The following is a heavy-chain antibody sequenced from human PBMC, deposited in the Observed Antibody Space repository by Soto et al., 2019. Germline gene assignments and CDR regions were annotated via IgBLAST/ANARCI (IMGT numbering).Heavy chain of an antibody. CDR1: GVTVGNNY. J-gene: IGHJ4*02. D-gene: IGHD4-17*01. CDR3: ARNVPVTALGY. CDR2: TYSGGDT. V-gene: IGHV3-66*01. Sequence: EVRLVESGGGLVQPGGSLRLSCAASGVTVGNNYMNWVRQAPGKGLEWVSVTYSGGDTRYADSVKGRFTMSRDSTKNTVHLQMDSLSAEDAVVYFCARNVPVTALGYWGQGSVVTVSS.